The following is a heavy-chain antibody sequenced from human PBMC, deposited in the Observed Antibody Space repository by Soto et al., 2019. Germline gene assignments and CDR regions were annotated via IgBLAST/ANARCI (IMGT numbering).Heavy chain of an antibody. J-gene: IGHJ4*02. V-gene: IGHV3-48*01. D-gene: IGHD6-19*01. Sequence: GGSLRLSCAASGFTFSSYSMNWVRQAPGKGLEGVSYISSSSSTIYYADSVKGRFTISRDNAKNSLYLQMNSLRAEATAVYYCARAVIAVAGVDSWGQGTLVTVSS. CDR3: ARAVIAVAGVDS. CDR2: ISSSSSTI. CDR1: GFTFSSYS.